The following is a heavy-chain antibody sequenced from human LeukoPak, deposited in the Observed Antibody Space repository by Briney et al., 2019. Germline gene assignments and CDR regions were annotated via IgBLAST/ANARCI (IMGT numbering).Heavy chain of an antibody. V-gene: IGHV4-31*03. CDR2: IYYSGST. J-gene: IGHJ3*02. D-gene: IGHD5-24*01. CDR3: AKSREEIRGLDAFGI. CDR1: GGSITSGDYY. Sequence: SETLSLTCTVSGGSITSGDYYWSWIRQPPGKGLEWIGYIYYSGSTYYNPSLKSRVALSVDTSKNQFSLKLSSLTAADTAVYYCAKSREEIRGLDAFGIWGQGTMVTVSS.